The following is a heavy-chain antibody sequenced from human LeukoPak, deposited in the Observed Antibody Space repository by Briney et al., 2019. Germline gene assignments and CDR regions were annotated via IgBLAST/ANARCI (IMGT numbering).Heavy chain of an antibody. CDR3: ARDIAAACDY. Sequence: SQTLSLTCAISGDSVSTNAWTWIRQSPLRGLEWLGRRYYRSTWYNEYALSVKSRITINPDTSKNQFSLHLTSVTPDDTAVYFCARDIAAACDYWGQGTLVTVSS. V-gene: IGHV6-1*01. CDR2: RYYRSTWYN. D-gene: IGHD6-13*01. J-gene: IGHJ4*02. CDR1: GDSVSTNA.